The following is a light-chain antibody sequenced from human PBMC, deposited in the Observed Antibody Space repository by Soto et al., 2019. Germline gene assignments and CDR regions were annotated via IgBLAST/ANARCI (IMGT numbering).Light chain of an antibody. CDR3: AFHAGADIFVT. Sequence: QSALTQPASVSGSPGQSITISCTGTSSDIGSYNLVSWYQQHPGKAPKLMIYECTKRPSGVSNRFSGSRSGNTASLTISGLQAEDEANYCCAFHAGADIFVTFGGGTKVTVL. J-gene: IGLJ2*01. V-gene: IGLV2-23*01. CDR1: SSDIGSYNL. CDR2: ECT.